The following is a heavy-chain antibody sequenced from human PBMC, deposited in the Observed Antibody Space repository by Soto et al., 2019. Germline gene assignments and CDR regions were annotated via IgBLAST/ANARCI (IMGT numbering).Heavy chain of an antibody. V-gene: IGHV3-23*01. J-gene: IGHJ3*02. Sequence: EVQLLESGGGLVQPGGSLRLSCAASGITFSSYAMTWVRQAPGKGLEWVAAISGSGGTTYYEDSVKGRFTISRDNSKNTLYLQRNSMGPEDTAVYYCAKDPTWLVEGTFDIWGQGTMVTVSS. D-gene: IGHD6-19*01. CDR1: GITFSSYA. CDR3: AKDPTWLVEGTFDI. CDR2: ISGSGGTT.